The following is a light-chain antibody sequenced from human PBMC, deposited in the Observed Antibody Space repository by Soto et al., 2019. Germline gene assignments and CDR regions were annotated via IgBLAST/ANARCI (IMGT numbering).Light chain of an antibody. CDR2: EVT. V-gene: IGLV2-14*01. J-gene: IGLJ1*01. CDR3: SSYTINSTPV. CDR1: SSDVGGYNY. Sequence: QSALTQPASVSGSPGQSITISCTGSSSDVGGYNYVSWYQQHPGKAPKLMIYEVTKRPSGVSNRFSGSKSGNTASLTISGLQAEDEADYFCSSYTINSTPVFGTGTKLTVL.